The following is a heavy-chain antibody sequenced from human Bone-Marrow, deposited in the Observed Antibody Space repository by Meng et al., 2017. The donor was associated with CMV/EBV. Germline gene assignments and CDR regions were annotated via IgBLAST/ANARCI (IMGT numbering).Heavy chain of an antibody. CDR3: ARGKVDCSSTSCYGWFDP. CDR1: GFTFSDYY. V-gene: IGHV3-11*01. D-gene: IGHD2-2*01. CDR2: ISSSGSTI. J-gene: IGHJ5*02. Sequence: GESLKISCAASGFTFSDYYMSWIRQAPGKGLEWVSYISSSGSTIYYADSVKGRFTISRDNAKNSLYLQMNSLRAEDTAVYYCARGKVDCSSTSCYGWFDPWGQGTLVTVSS.